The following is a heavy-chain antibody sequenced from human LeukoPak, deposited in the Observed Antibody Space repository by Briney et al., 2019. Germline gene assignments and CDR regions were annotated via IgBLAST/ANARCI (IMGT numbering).Heavy chain of an antibody. CDR1: GGSISSYY. Sequence: SETLSLTCTVSGGSISSYYWSWLRQPPGKGLEWIGYIYYSGSTNYNPSLKSRVTISVDTSKNQFSLKLSSVTAADTAVYYCARARPGYGGNYYFDYWGQGTLVTVYS. J-gene: IGHJ4*02. V-gene: IGHV4-59*01. D-gene: IGHD4-23*01. CDR3: ARARPGYGGNYYFDY. CDR2: IYYSGST.